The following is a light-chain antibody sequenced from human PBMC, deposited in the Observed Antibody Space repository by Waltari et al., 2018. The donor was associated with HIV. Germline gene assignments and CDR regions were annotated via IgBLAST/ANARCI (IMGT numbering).Light chain of an antibody. CDR3: HQYASFSGT. Sequence: DIRLTQSPSTLSASPGDRVAITCRAGPTVGAFLAWYQQTPGKPPKLLIYQASILEGGVPSRFSGSVSGSDFTLTINGLQSDDFATYYCHQYASFSGTFGQGTKVEL. CDR2: QAS. CDR1: PTVGAF. J-gene: IGKJ1*01. V-gene: IGKV1-5*03.